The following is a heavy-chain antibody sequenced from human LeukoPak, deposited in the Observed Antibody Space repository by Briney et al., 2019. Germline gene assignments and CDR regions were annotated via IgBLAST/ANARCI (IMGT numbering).Heavy chain of an antibody. CDR1: GGSFSGYY. J-gene: IGHJ6*03. CDR3: ARVWGYYYMDV. D-gene: IGHD7-27*01. CDR2: INHSGST. Sequence: SETLSLTCAVYGGSFSGYYWSWIRQPPGKGLEWIGEINHSGSTNYNPSLKSRVTISVDTSKNQFSLKLSSVTAADTAVYYCARVWGYYYMDVWGKGTTVTVSS. V-gene: IGHV4-34*01.